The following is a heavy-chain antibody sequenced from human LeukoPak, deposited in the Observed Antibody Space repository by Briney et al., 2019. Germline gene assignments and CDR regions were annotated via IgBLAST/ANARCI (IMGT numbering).Heavy chain of an antibody. J-gene: IGHJ4*02. CDR1: GFTFDDYA. CDR2: ISWNSGSI. D-gene: IGHD1-26*01. Sequence: GGSLRVSCAASGFTFDDYAMHWVRQAPGKGLEWVSGISWNSGSIGYADSVKGRFTISRDNAKNSLYLQMNSLRAEDTALYYCAKVQNSGSYLGFDYWGQGTLVTVSS. CDR3: AKVQNSGSYLGFDY. V-gene: IGHV3-9*01.